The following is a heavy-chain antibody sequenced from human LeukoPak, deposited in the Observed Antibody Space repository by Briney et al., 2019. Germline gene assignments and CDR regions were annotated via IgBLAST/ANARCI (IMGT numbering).Heavy chain of an antibody. CDR3: ARHLTLYGSRAFDI. CDR1: GGSISSYY. CDR2: IYYSGST. J-gene: IGHJ3*02. Sequence: SETLSLTCTVSGGSISSYYWSWIRQPPGKGLEWIGYIYYSGSTNYNTSLKSRVTISVDTSKNQFSLKLSSVTAADTAVYYCARHLTLYGSRAFDIWGQGTMVTVSS. V-gene: IGHV4-59*08. D-gene: IGHD5-24*01.